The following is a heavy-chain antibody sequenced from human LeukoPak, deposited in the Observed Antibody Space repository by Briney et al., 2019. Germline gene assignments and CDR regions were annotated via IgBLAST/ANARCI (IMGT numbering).Heavy chain of an antibody. J-gene: IGHJ4*02. CDR2: ISSNGGST. CDR1: GFTFSSYA. Sequence: PGGSLRLSCAASGFTFSSYAMHWVRRAPGKGLEYVSAISSNGGSTYYANSVKGRFTISRDNSKNTLYLQMGSLRAEDMAVYYCARVARDYGDSPDYWGQGTLVTVSS. V-gene: IGHV3-64*01. CDR3: ARVARDYGDSPDY. D-gene: IGHD4-17*01.